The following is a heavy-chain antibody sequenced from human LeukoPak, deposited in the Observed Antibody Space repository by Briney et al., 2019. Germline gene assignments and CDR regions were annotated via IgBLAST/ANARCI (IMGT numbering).Heavy chain of an antibody. J-gene: IGHJ6*03. CDR3: ARDSIAVADSPYYYYYMDV. Sequence: ASVKVSCKASGYTFTGYYMHWVRQAPGQGLEWMGWINPNSGGTNYAQKFQGRVTMTRDTSISTAYMELSRLRSDDTAVYYCARDSIAVADSPYYYYYMDVWGKGTTVTISS. V-gene: IGHV1-2*02. CDR2: INPNSGGT. CDR1: GYTFTGYY. D-gene: IGHD6-19*01.